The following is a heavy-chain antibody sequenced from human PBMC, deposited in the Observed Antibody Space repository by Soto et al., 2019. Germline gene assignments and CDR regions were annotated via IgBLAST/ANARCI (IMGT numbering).Heavy chain of an antibody. CDR1: GYIFVNYG. J-gene: IGHJ6*02. Sequence: QVQLVQSGDEVKKPGASVKVSCKASGYIFVNYGIAWERQAPGQGLEWMGWISPYTGNTHSATKVQGRLTMTTDTSTSTAYMDLVSLTSDDTAVYYCVMVDNYVTPTPQDVWGQGTTVTVSS. V-gene: IGHV1-18*01. CDR3: VMVDNYVTPTPQDV. CDR2: ISPYTGNT. D-gene: IGHD3-16*01.